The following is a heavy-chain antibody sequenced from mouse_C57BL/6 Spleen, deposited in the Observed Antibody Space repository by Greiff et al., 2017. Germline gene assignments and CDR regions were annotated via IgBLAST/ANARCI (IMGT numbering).Heavy chain of an antibody. J-gene: IGHJ2*01. CDR2: ISYDGSN. Sequence: EVKVEESGPGLVKPSQSLSLTCSVTGYSITSGYYWNWIRQFPGNKLEWMGYISYDGSNNYNPSLKNRISITRDTSKNQFFLKLNSVTTEDTATYYCARDPGEPYYFDYWGQGTTLTVSS. CDR3: ARDPGEPYYFDY. CDR1: GYSITSGYY. V-gene: IGHV3-6*01.